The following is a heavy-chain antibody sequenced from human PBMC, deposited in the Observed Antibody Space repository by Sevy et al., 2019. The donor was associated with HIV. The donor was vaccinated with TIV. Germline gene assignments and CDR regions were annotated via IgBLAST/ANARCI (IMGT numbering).Heavy chain of an antibody. CDR3: AGHETNYDILI. Sequence: GESLKISCKGSGYSFTSYWIGWVRQMPGKGLEWMGITYPGDSDTRYSPSFQGQVTISAAKSISTAYLQWGSLKASDTAMYYCAGHETNYDILIWGQGTLVTVSS. D-gene: IGHD3-9*01. CDR2: TYPGDSDT. J-gene: IGHJ4*02. CDR1: GYSFTSYW. V-gene: IGHV5-51*01.